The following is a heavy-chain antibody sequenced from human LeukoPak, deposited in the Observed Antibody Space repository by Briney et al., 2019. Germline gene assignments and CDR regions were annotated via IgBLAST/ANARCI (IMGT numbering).Heavy chain of an antibody. Sequence: GESLKISCKASGYTFTKNWIGWVRRRPGEGLEWMGIIYPGDSDTRYSPSFEGQVTISAARSISTTYLHWSSLKASDSAMYYCVRQGNDGYSFYFYYFDYWGQGTLVTVSS. V-gene: IGHV5-51*01. CDR2: IYPGDSDT. D-gene: IGHD5-18*01. CDR3: VRQGNDGYSFYFYYFDY. CDR1: GYTFTKNW. J-gene: IGHJ4*02.